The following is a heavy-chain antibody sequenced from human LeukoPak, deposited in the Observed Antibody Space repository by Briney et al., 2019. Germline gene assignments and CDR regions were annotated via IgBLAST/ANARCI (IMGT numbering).Heavy chain of an antibody. D-gene: IGHD4-23*01. V-gene: IGHV3-7*01. Sequence: PGWSLRLSCAASGFTLSSYWMSWVRQAPGQGLEWVANIKQDGSEKYYVDSVKGRFTISRDNAKSSLYLQMNSLRAEDTAVYYCASQNDYGGNCFFEYWGQGTLVTVSS. CDR1: GFTLSSYW. J-gene: IGHJ4*02. CDR2: IKQDGSEK. CDR3: ASQNDYGGNCFFEY.